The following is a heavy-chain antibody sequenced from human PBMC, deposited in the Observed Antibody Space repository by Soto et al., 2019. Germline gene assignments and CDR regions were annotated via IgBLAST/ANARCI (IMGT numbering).Heavy chain of an antibody. CDR2: FNPNSGGT. J-gene: IGHJ4*02. D-gene: IGHD6-19*01. CDR1: GYTFTGYQ. V-gene: IGHV1-2*02. Sequence: ASVKVSCKTSGYTFTGYQMHWVRQAPGQGLEWMGWFNPNSGGTNYAQKFQGRVTMTGDTSISTAYMDLNRLTPEDTAVYYCARVEEYSSGWFDYWGQGTLVTVSS. CDR3: ARVEEYSSGWFDY.